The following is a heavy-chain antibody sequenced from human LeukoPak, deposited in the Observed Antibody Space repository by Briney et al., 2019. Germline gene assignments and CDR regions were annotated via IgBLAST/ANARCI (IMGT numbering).Heavy chain of an antibody. Sequence: GGSLRLSCAASGFTFSSYSMNWVRQAPGKGLEWVSSISSSSSYIYYADSVKGQFTISRDNAKNSLHLQMNSLRAEDTAVYYCAKEGGDILTGYPPHYYFDYWGQGTLVTVSS. J-gene: IGHJ4*02. D-gene: IGHD3-9*01. CDR3: AKEGGDILTGYPPHYYFDY. V-gene: IGHV3-21*01. CDR1: GFTFSSYS. CDR2: ISSSSSYI.